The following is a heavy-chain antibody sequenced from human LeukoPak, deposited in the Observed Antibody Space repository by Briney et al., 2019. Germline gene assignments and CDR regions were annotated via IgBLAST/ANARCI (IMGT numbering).Heavy chain of an antibody. D-gene: IGHD3-10*01. V-gene: IGHV3-23*01. CDR3: ARDQGDEWFGEKYAFDI. CDR1: GFTFDRFA. Sequence: GGSLRLSCAASGFTFDRFAMNWVRQAPGKGLEWVSVISGSGVSTNSADSVKGRFTISRDNAKNSLYLQMNSLRAEDTAVYYCARDQGDEWFGEKYAFDIWGQGTMVTVSS. CDR2: ISGSGVST. J-gene: IGHJ3*02.